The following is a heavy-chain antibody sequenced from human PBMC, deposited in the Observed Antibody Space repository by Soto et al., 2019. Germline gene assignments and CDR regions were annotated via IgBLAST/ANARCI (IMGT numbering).Heavy chain of an antibody. J-gene: IGHJ4*02. V-gene: IGHV4-39*01. Sequence: SETLSLTCTVSGCSISSSSYYWGWIRQPPGKGLEWIGSIYYSGSTYYNPSLKSRVTISVDTSKNQFSLKLSSVTAADTAVYYCARRRGYGDYFDYWGQGTLVTVSS. CDR3: ARRRGYGDYFDY. CDR1: GCSISSSSYY. D-gene: IGHD4-17*01. CDR2: IYYSGST.